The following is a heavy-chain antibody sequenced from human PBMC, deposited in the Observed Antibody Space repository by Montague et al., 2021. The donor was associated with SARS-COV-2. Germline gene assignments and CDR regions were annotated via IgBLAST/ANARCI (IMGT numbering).Heavy chain of an antibody. CDR2: ISGSGSKT. D-gene: IGHD5-12*01. J-gene: IGHJ3*02. CDR1: RFIFSDYY. V-gene: IGHV3-11*01. CDR3: ARDQGGYGTFDI. Sequence: SLRLSCAASRFIFSDYYMTWIRQAPRKGLEWVSHISGSGSKTYYADSLKGRFTISRDTANNSVYLQMNFLGAEDTAVYYCARDQGGYGTFDIWGQGTMVTGSS.